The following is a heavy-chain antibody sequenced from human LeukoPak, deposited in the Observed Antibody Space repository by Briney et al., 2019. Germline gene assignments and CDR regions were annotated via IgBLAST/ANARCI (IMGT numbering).Heavy chain of an antibody. CDR1: GFTFGSYD. CDR3: ARVWESYSFDY. J-gene: IGHJ4*02. CDR2: ISYDGNDK. Sequence: GGSLRLSCAASGFTFGSYDMHWIRQAPGKGLEWVAFISYDGNDKGYVDSGKGRFTVSRDNSKNTLYLQMNSLRVEDAAVYYCARVWESYSFDYWGQGTLVTVSS. D-gene: IGHD1-26*01. V-gene: IGHV3-30*03.